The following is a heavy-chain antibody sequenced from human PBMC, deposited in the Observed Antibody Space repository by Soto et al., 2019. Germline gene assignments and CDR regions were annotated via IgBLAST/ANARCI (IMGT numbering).Heavy chain of an antibody. CDR1: GFTFTSSA. Sequence: SVKVSCKASGFTFTSSAVQWVRQARGQRLEWIGWIVVGSGNTNYAQKFQERVTTTRDMSTSTAYMELSSLKASDTAMYYCATANGSGSYPGTPPKYYYGMDVWGQGTTVTVSS. J-gene: IGHJ6*02. D-gene: IGHD3-10*01. CDR3: ATANGSGSYPGTPPKYYYGMDV. V-gene: IGHV1-58*01. CDR2: IVVGSGNT.